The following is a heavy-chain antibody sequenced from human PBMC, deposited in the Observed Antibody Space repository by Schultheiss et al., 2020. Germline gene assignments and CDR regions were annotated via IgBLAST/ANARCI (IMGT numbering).Heavy chain of an antibody. CDR3: ARQAGQLGGYYYYGMDV. D-gene: IGHD6-6*01. Sequence: SETLSLTCAVYGGSFSSHYWGWIRQPPGKGLEWIGNIYYSGSTYYNPSLKSRVTISVDTSKNQFSLKLSSVTAADTAVYYCARQAGQLGGYYYYGMDVWGQGTTVTVSS. CDR1: GGSFSSHY. V-gene: IGHV4-39*01. J-gene: IGHJ6*02. CDR2: IYYSGST.